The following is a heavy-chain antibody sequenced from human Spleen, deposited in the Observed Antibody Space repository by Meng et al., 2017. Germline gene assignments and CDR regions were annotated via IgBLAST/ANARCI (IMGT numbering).Heavy chain of an antibody. CDR2: INTESGSP. J-gene: IGHJ5*02. D-gene: IGHD2-15*01. V-gene: IGHV7-4-1*02. CDR1: GYTFTTYN. Sequence: VQLVQSGSELKKPGASVKLSCKASGYTFTTYNLHWVRQAPGQGLEWMGWINTESGSPRSAQGFTGRFVFSLDTSVSTAYLDISSLKADDTAVYFCARGPRGGWFDHWGQGTLVTVSS. CDR3: ARGPRGGWFDH.